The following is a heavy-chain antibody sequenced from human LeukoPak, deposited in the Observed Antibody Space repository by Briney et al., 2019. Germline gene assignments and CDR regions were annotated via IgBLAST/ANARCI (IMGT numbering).Heavy chain of an antibody. D-gene: IGHD3-22*01. Sequence: ASVKVSCKASGGTFSSYAISWVRQAPGQGLEWMGGIIPIFGTANYAQKFQGRVTITADKSTSTAYMELSSLRSEDTAVYYCTTDLYLYYDSSGYYDRFDYWGQGTLVTVSS. V-gene: IGHV1-69*06. CDR3: TTDLYLYYDSSGYYDRFDY. CDR1: GGTFSSYA. CDR2: IIPIFGTA. J-gene: IGHJ4*02.